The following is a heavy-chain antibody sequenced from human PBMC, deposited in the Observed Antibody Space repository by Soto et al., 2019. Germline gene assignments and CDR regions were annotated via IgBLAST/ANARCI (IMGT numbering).Heavy chain of an antibody. CDR2: VNSSGGDT. CDR1: GYPFTNNY. CDR3: ARATSLAGVWGTYRPPYYFDY. J-gene: IGHJ4*02. V-gene: IGHV1-46*01. Sequence: VQLVQSGAEVQKPGASVRLSCKASGYPFTNNYVHWVRQAPGQGLEWMGRVNSSGGDTAYAQRFQGRVTMTRDTSTSTVYMELSSLRSEDTAVYYCARATSLAGVWGTYRPPYYFDYWGQGALVTASS. D-gene: IGHD3-16*02.